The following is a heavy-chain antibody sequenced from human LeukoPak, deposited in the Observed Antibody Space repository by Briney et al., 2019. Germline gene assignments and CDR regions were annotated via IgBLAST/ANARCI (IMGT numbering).Heavy chain of an antibody. CDR2: IYSGGST. D-gene: IGHD5-24*01. Sequence: GGSLRLSCAASGFTFSSYSMNWVRQAPGKGLEWVSVIYSGGSTYYADSVKGRFTIFRDNSKNTVYLQMNSLRAEDTAVYYCASRDMGGQGTLVTVSS. J-gene: IGHJ4*02. CDR3: ASRDM. V-gene: IGHV3-66*01. CDR1: GFTFSSYS.